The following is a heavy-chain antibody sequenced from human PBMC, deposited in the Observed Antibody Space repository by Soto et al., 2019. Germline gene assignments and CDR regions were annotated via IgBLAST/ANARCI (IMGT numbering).Heavy chain of an antibody. J-gene: IGHJ3*02. CDR3: ARHVKYLDAFDI. CDR2: IDPSDSYT. V-gene: IGHV5-10-1*01. D-gene: IGHD3-10*02. Sequence: GESLKISCKGSVYSFTTYWITWVRQMPGKGLEWMGRIDPSDSYTNYSPSFRGHVTISADKSISTAYLQWSSLKASDTALYYWARHVKYLDAFDIWGKVTLVTVSS. CDR1: VYSFTTYW.